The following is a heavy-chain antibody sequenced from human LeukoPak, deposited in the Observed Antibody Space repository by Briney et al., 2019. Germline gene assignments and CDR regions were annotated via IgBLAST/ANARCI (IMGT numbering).Heavy chain of an antibody. CDR3: ARDSLDSSSKINHFDY. J-gene: IGHJ4*02. CDR2: ISAYNGNT. V-gene: IGHV1-18*01. D-gene: IGHD6-13*01. CDR1: GYTFTSYG. Sequence: ASVKVSCKASGYTFTSYGISWVRQAPGQGLEWMGWISAYNGNTNYAQKLQGRVTMTTDTSTSTAYMELRSLRSDDTAVYYCARDSLDSSSKINHFDYWGQGTLVTVSS.